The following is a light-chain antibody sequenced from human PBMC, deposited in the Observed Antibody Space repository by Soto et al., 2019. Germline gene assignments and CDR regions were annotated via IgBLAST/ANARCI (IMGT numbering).Light chain of an antibody. J-gene: IGKJ2*01. V-gene: IGKV3-20*01. Sequence: EIVLTQFPGTLSLSPGDTAALSCRASQTVSGTYVAWYRQTPGQAPRLLIYGASRRATGIPERFSGRGSGTDFTLNISGLDPEDLVVYDCQYYGDSPRYTFGQGTKLE. CDR2: GAS. CDR3: QYYGDSPRYT. CDR1: QTVSGTY.